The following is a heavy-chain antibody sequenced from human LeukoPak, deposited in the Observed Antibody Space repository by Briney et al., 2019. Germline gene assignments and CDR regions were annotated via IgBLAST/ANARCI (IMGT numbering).Heavy chain of an antibody. D-gene: IGHD4-17*01. Sequence: GGSLRLSCAASGFTFSWYSMNWVRQAPGMGLEWVSYISSSTIHYADSVKGRFTISRDDAENSLYLQMNSLRDEDTAVYYCARDHDYAFDHWGQGTLVTVSS. CDR3: ARDHDYAFDH. V-gene: IGHV3-48*02. CDR1: GFTFSWYS. J-gene: IGHJ4*02. CDR2: ISSSTI.